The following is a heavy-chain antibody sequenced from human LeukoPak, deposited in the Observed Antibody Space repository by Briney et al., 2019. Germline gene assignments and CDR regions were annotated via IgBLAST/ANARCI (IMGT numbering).Heavy chain of an antibody. D-gene: IGHD4-23*01. V-gene: IGHV4-59*08. CDR1: GGSISSYY. J-gene: IGHJ4*02. CDR2: IYYSGST. CDR3: ARVSLNSYGGVFYFDY. Sequence: PSETLSLTCTVSGGSISSYYWSWIRQPPGKRLEWIGYIYYSGSTNYNPSLKSRVTISVDTSKNQFSLKLSSVTAADTAVYYCARVSLNSYGGVFYFDYWGQGTLVTVSS.